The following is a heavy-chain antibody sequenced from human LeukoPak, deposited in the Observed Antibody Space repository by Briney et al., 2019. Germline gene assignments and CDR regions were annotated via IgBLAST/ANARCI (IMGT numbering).Heavy chain of an antibody. J-gene: IGHJ6*03. CDR3: ARGRRRITIFGGANNYYYYMDV. CDR1: GFTVSSNY. Sequence: PGGSLRLSCAASGFTVSSNYMSWVRQAPGKGLEWVSVIYSGGSTYYADSVKGRFTISRDNSKNTLYLQMNSLRAEDTAVYYCARGRRRITIFGGANNYYYYMDVWGKGTTVTVSS. CDR2: IYSGGST. V-gene: IGHV3-53*01. D-gene: IGHD3-3*01.